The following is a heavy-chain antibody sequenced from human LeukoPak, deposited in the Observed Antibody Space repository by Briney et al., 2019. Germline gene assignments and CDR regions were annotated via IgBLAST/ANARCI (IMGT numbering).Heavy chain of an antibody. CDR2: ISSSSSYI. CDR1: GFTFSSYS. CDR3: AIIAAAGTESSMFDY. D-gene: IGHD6-13*01. V-gene: IGHV3-21*01. J-gene: IGHJ4*02. Sequence: GGSLRLSCAASGFTFSSYSMNWVRQAPGKGLEWVSSISSSSSYIYYADSVKGRFTISRDNAKNSLYLQMVSLRAEDTAVYYCAIIAAAGTESSMFDYWGQGTLVTVSS.